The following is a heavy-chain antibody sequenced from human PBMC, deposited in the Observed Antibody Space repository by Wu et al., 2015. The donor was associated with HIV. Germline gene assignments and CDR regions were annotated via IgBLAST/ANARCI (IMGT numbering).Heavy chain of an antibody. CDR2: VNPNSGGT. CDR3: AKESVAPYVCDS. Sequence: QVQLVQSGAEVKKPGASVKVSCKTSGYSFTDNYIHWVRQAPGQGLEWMGWVNPNSGGTNYAPKFQGRVTMTRDTSITTAYMDLSRLTSDDTALYFCAKESVAPYVCDSWGQGTLVTVSS. J-gene: IGHJ4*02. D-gene: IGHD3-10*02. V-gene: IGHV1-2*02. CDR1: GYSFTDNY.